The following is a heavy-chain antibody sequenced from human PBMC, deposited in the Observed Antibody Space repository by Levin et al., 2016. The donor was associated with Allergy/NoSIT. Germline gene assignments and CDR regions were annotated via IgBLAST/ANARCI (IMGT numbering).Heavy chain of an antibody. J-gene: IGHJ4*02. CDR1: GFTFSSYA. D-gene: IGHD3-3*01. V-gene: IGHV3-23*01. Sequence: ESLKISCAASGFTFSSYAMSWVRQAPGKGLEWVSAISGSGGSTYYADSVKGRFTISRDNSKNTLYLQMNSLRAEDTAVYYCAKDLTIFGVAPVHYWGQGTLVTVSS. CDR3: AKDLTIFGVAPVHY. CDR2: ISGSGGST.